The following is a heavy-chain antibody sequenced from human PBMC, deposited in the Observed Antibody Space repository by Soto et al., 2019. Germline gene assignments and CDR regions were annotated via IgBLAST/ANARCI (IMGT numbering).Heavy chain of an antibody. CDR3: ARGLRGWFDP. V-gene: IGHV4-30-2*01. J-gene: IGHJ5*02. Sequence: WSWIRQPPGKGLEWIGYIYHSGSTYYNPSLKSRVTISVDRSKNQFSLKLSSVTAADTAVYYCARGLRGWFDPWGQGTLVTVSS. CDR2: IYHSGST.